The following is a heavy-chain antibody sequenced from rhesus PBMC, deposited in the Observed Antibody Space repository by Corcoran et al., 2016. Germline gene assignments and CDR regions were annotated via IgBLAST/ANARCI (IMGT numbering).Heavy chain of an antibody. Sequence: QVQLQESGPGLVKPSETLSVTCAVSGGSISSSYWSWIRQAPGKGLEWIGYIDGRGKSTNYNPSLKSRVTLSVDTSKNQFSLKLTAVTAADTAVYYCASCSSYGDEYFEFWGQGALVTVSS. J-gene: IGHJ1*01. CDR2: IDGRGKST. D-gene: IGHD4-29*01. V-gene: IGHV4-169*02. CDR3: ASCSSYGDEYFEF. CDR1: GGSISSSY.